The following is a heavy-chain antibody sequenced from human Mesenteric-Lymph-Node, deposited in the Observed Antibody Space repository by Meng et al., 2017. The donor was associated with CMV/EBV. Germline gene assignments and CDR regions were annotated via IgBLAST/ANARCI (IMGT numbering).Heavy chain of an antibody. CDR1: GFTFSSYW. CDR2: IKYDGSEK. V-gene: IGHV3-7*01. J-gene: IGHJ6*02. CDR3: ARNYHFWNSYYGTYQYAMDV. Sequence: GESLKISCAASGFTFSSYWMSWVRQAPGKGLEWVANIKYDGSEKYYVDSVKGRFTISRDNAKNSLSLQMNSLRVEDTAVYYCARNYHFWNSYYGTYQYAMDVWGQGTTVTVSS. D-gene: IGHD3-3*01.